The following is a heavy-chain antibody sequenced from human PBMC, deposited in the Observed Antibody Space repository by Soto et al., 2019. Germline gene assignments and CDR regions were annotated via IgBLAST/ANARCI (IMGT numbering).Heavy chain of an antibody. CDR3: ARAYYDFWSGYYGPSGFDP. V-gene: IGHV3-48*02. Sequence: GGSLRLSCAASGFTFSSYAMSWVRQAPGKGLEWLSYISSSSSTIYYADSVKGRFTISRDNAKNSLYLQMNSLRDEDTAVYYCARAYYDFWSGYYGPSGFDPWGQGTLVTVSS. CDR1: GFTFSSYA. CDR2: ISSSSSTI. J-gene: IGHJ5*02. D-gene: IGHD3-3*01.